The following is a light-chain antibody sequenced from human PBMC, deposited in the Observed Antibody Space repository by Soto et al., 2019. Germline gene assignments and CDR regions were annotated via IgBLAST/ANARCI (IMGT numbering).Light chain of an antibody. CDR2: GNS. V-gene: IGLV1-40*01. J-gene: IGLJ2*01. Sequence: QSVLTQPPSVSGAPGQRVTISCTGSSSNIGAGYDVHWYQQLPGTAPKLLIYGNSNRPSGVPDRFSGSKSGTSASLAITGLQAEXEXDYYCQSYDSSLSGNVVFGGGTKL. CDR1: SSNIGAGYD. CDR3: QSYDSSLSGNVV.